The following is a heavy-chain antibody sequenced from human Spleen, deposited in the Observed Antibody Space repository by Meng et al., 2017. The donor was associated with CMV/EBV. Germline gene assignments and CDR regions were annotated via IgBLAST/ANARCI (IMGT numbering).Heavy chain of an antibody. CDR1: GFTFSSYG. D-gene: IGHD2-21*01. CDR2: IRYDGSNK. J-gene: IGHJ4*02. V-gene: IGHV3-30*02. Sequence: GESLKISCAASGFTFSSYGMHWVRQAPGKGLEWVAFIRYDGSNKYYADSVKGRFTISRDNSKNTLYLQMNSLRAEDTAVYYCARHCGGDCYPFFDYWGQGTLVTVSS. CDR3: ARHCGGDCYPFFDY.